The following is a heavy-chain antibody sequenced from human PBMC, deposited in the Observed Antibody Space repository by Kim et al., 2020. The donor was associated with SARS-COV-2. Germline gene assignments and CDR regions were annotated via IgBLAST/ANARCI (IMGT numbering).Heavy chain of an antibody. D-gene: IGHD3-10*01. V-gene: IGHV3-15*01. CDR2: GTI. J-gene: IGHJ4*02. Sequence: GTIDYAAPVKGRFTVSRDDSKNTLYLQMNSLKTDDTAVYYCTTDWSGGYWGQGTLVTVSS. CDR3: TTDWSGGY.